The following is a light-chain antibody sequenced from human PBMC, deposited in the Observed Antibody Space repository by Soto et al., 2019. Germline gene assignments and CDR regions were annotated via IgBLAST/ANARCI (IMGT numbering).Light chain of an antibody. CDR2: DAS. CDR1: QSVNSNY. CDR3: QQNGALPPT. J-gene: IGKJ1*01. Sequence: EIVLTQSPGTLSLSPGERATLSCRASQSVNSNYLAWYQQKPAQAPRLLIYDASSRATGIPDRFSGSGSGTDFTLTISRLEPEDFAGYYCQQNGALPPTFGQGTKVEIK. V-gene: IGKV3-20*01.